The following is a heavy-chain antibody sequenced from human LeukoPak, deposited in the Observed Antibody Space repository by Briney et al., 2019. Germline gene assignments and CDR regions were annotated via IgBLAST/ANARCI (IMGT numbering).Heavy chain of an antibody. CDR2: IYSSGST. CDR1: GGSISSGSYY. J-gene: IGHJ3*02. Sequence: SETLSLTCTVSGGSISSGSYYWSWIRQPAGKGLEWIGRIYSSGSTNYNPSLKSRVTISLDTSKNQFSLKLSSVTAADTAVYYALGAPSWYSSSSDAFDIWGQGTMVTVSS. V-gene: IGHV4-61*02. D-gene: IGHD6-13*01. CDR3: LGAPSWYSSSSDAFDI.